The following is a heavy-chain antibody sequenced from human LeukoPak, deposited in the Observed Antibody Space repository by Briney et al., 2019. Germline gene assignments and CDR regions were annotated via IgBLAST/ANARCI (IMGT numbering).Heavy chain of an antibody. D-gene: IGHD4-11*01. CDR3: ATGGNFYYSH. CDR2: AYGDGSSQ. V-gene: IGHV3-33*01. CDR1: GFPFSGYG. J-gene: IGHJ1*01. Sequence: GGSLRLSCAASGFPFSGYGMHWVRQAPGKGLEWVAVAYGDGSSQYYADSVKGRFSISKNISKNTLSLQMNSLRAEDTAVYSCATGGNFYYSHWGQGTLVTVSS.